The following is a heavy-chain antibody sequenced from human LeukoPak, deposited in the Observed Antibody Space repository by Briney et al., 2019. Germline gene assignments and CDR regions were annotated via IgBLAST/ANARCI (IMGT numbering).Heavy chain of an antibody. J-gene: IGHJ4*02. V-gene: IGHV3-30-3*01. CDR1: GFTFSSYA. CDR3: AKVHRGGWPNHVDY. CDR2: ISYDGSNK. Sequence: PGGSLRLSCAASGFTFSSYAMHWVRQAPGKGLEWVAVISYDGSNKYYADSVKGRFTISRDNSKNTLYLQMNSLRAEDTAVYYCAKVHRGGWPNHVDYWGQGTLVTVSS. D-gene: IGHD6-19*01.